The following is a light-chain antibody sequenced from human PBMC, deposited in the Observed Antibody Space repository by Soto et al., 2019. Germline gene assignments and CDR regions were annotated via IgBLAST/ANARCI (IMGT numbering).Light chain of an antibody. CDR1: QSMSSW. CDR3: QQYSTYPYT. Sequence: DIQMTQSPSTLSTSVGDKVTITCRASQSMSSWLAWYQQKPGKAPKLLIYKASILESGVPSRFSGSVSGTGSTLTISSLQPDDFGTYYCQQYSTYPYTFGQGTTLAIK. V-gene: IGKV1-5*03. J-gene: IGKJ2*01. CDR2: KAS.